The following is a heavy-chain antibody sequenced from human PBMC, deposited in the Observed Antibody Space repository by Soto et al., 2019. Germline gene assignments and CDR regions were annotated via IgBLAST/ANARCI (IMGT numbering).Heavy chain of an antibody. CDR3: ARDKYSSSPRILTGYRYGMDV. J-gene: IGHJ6*02. CDR2: IYYSGST. V-gene: IGHV4-59*01. Sequence: SETLSLTCTVSGGSISSYYWSWIRQPPGKGLEWIGYIYYSGSTNYNPSLKSRVTISVDTSKNQFSLKLSSVTAADTAVYYCARDKYSSSPRILTGYRYGMDVWGQGTTVTVSS. CDR1: GGSISSYY. D-gene: IGHD3-9*01.